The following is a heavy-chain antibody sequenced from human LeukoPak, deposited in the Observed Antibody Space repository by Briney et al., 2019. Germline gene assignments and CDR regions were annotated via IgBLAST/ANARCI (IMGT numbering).Heavy chain of an antibody. Sequence: GGSLRLSCAASGFTFSGSGLHWVRQASGKGLEWVGRIRSKANSYATAYAASVKGRLTISRDDSKNTAHLQMNSLKTEDTAVYYCTSGTVGTTEVYWGQGTLVTVSS. CDR3: TSGTVGTTEVY. CDR1: GFTFSGSG. D-gene: IGHD1-26*01. J-gene: IGHJ4*02. CDR2: IRSKANSYAT. V-gene: IGHV3-73*01.